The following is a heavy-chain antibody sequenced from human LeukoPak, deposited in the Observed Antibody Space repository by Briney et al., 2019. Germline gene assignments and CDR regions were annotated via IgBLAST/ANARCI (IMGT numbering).Heavy chain of an antibody. D-gene: IGHD3-16*01. CDR1: GFTFSSYS. Sequence: GGSLRLSCAASGFTFSSYSMNWVRQAPGKGLEWVSYISNSGSTIYYADSVEGRFTISRDNAKNSLYLQMNSLRAEDTAIYYCARSHAGGRDYWGQGTLVTVSS. CDR3: ARSHAGGRDY. V-gene: IGHV3-48*04. CDR2: ISNSGSTI. J-gene: IGHJ4*02.